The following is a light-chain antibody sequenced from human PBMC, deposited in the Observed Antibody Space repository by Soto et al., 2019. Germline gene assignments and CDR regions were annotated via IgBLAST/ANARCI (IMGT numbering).Light chain of an antibody. CDR3: QTWDNGIAV. CDR1: KLGDKY. J-gene: IGLJ2*01. CDR2: PDT. V-gene: IGLV3-1*01. Sequence: SYELTQPPSVSVSPGQTASITCSGDKLGDKYACWYQQKPGQSPVLVIYPDTKRPSGVPERFSGSNSGNTVTLTISGAQAMDEADYYCQTWDNGIAVFGGGTKFTVL.